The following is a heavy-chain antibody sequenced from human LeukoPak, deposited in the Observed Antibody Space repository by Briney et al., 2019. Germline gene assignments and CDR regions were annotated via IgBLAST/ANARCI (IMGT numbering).Heavy chain of an antibody. D-gene: IGHD5-24*01. J-gene: IGHJ3*01. CDR1: GFTFSGSA. CDR2: ISFSGGST. Sequence: GGSLRLSCAASGFTFSGSAMSWVRQDPGKGLEWVSLISFSGGSTYYADSVKGRFTISRDNSKDTLYLQMNSLRAEDTAIYYCARDIQLSTWGLGTMVTVSS. V-gene: IGHV3-23*01. CDR3: ARDIQLST.